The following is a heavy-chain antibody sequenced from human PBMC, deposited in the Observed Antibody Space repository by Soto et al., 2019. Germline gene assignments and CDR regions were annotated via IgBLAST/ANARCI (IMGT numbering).Heavy chain of an antibody. Sequence: PGGSPRISCAACGVTVCSYWMHGVRQAPGEGLVWVSRIKTDGSSTSYADSVKGRFTISRDNAKNTMYLQMNSLRAEDTAVYYCARVGVGHYEFDYWGQGTLVTVSS. D-gene: IGHD3-16*01. CDR2: IKTDGSST. CDR3: ARVGVGHYEFDY. J-gene: IGHJ4*02. V-gene: IGHV3-74*01. CDR1: GVTVCSYW.